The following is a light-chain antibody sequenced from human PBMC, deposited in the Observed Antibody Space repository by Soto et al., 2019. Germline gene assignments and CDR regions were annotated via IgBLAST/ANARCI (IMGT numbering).Light chain of an antibody. J-gene: IGLJ3*02. CDR3: ASWDDNLNGGV. V-gene: IGLV1-44*01. CDR1: SSNIGTYT. Sequence: QAVVTQPPSASGTPGQRVTISCSGTSSNIGTYTVNWYQQLSGTAPKLLIYTDYQRPSGVPDRFSGSKSGTSASLAINGLHSEDEADYYCASWDDNLNGGVFGGGTKLTVL. CDR2: TDY.